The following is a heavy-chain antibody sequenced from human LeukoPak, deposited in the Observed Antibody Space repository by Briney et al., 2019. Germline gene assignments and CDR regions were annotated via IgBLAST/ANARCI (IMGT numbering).Heavy chain of an antibody. V-gene: IGHV1-2*02. Sequence: ASVKVSCKASGYSFTGYFIHWVRQAPGQGLEWMGCIDPNSGDTKYAQKFQGRVSMPRDTSTRTAYMELSRLRSDDTAVYFCARSGSTGYSLDYWGQGTLVLVSS. J-gene: IGHJ4*02. D-gene: IGHD3-22*01. CDR1: GYSFTGYF. CDR2: IDPNSGDT. CDR3: ARSGSTGYSLDY.